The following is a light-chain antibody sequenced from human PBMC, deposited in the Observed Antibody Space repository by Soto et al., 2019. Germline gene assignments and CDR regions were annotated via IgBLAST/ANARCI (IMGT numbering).Light chain of an antibody. Sequence: QSALTQPASVSGSARQSVTSSGTGTNSDVGSYNFVSWFQQHPGKAPKLMIYEVNKRPSGVPDRFSGSKSGNTASLTVSGVQAEDEADYYCSSYAGSNKMIFGGGTQLTVL. CDR3: SSYAGSNKMI. CDR2: EVN. V-gene: IGLV2-8*01. CDR1: NSDVGSYNF. J-gene: IGLJ2*01.